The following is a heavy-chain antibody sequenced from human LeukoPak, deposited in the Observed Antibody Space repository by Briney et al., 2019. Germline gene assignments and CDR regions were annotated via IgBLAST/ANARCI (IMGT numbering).Heavy chain of an antibody. Sequence: GGSLRLSCAASGFTFSSYGMHWVRRAPGKGLEWVAFIRYDGSNKYYADSVKGRFTISRDNSKNTLYLQMNSLRAEDTAVYYCAKDDSSSWLYYFDYWGQGTLVTVSS. V-gene: IGHV3-30*02. CDR2: IRYDGSNK. J-gene: IGHJ4*02. CDR3: AKDDSSSWLYYFDY. CDR1: GFTFSSYG. D-gene: IGHD6-13*01.